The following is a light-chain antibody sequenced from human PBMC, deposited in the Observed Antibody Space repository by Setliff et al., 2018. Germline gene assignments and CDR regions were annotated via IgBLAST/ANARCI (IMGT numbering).Light chain of an antibody. Sequence: QSALAQPASVSVSPVQSITISCTGTSNDVGGYDYVSWYQQYPGKAPKLIIYEVSKRPSGGSDRFSGSKSGNTASLTISGLQAEDEADYYCNSYTRRGTYVFGIGTKVTVL. CDR3: NSYTRRGTYV. CDR2: EVS. J-gene: IGLJ1*01. CDR1: SNDVGGYDY. V-gene: IGLV2-14*01.